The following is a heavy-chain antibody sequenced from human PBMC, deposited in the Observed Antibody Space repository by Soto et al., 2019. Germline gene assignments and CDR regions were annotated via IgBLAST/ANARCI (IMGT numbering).Heavy chain of an antibody. V-gene: IGHV3-33*01. D-gene: IGHD3-16*02. CDR2: IWYDGSNK. CDR3: ARDLDPYDYVWGSYRRSSGWTEGDYYYGMDV. Sequence: GGSLRLSCAASGFTFSSYGMHWVRQAPGKGLEWVAVIWYDGSNKYYADSVKGRFTISRDNSKNTLYLQMNSLRAEDTAVYYCARDLDPYDYVWGSYRRSSGWTEGDYYYGMDVWGQGTTVTVSS. CDR1: GFTFSSYG. J-gene: IGHJ6*02.